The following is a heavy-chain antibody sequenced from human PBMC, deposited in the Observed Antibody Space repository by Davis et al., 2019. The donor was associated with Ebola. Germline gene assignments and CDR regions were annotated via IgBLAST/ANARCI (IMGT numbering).Heavy chain of an antibody. D-gene: IGHD6-13*01. Sequence: PSETLSLTCAVSGGSISSSNWWSWVRQPPGKGLEWIGEIYHSGSTNYNPSLKSRVTISVDTSKNQFSLKLSSVTAADTAVYYCAKGQQLVFYYYYGMDVWGQGTTVTVSS. CDR3: AKGQQLVFYYYYGMDV. CDR2: IYHSGST. V-gene: IGHV4-4*02. CDR1: GGSISSSNW. J-gene: IGHJ6*02.